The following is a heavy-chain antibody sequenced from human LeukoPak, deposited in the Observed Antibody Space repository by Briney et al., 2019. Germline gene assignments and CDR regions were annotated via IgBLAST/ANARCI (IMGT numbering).Heavy chain of an antibody. CDR2: IINSGST. V-gene: IGHV4-4*08. CDR1: GGSISSYH. J-gene: IGHJ4*02. Sequence: PSETLSLTCSVSGGSISSYHWSWIRQPPGRGLEWIGNIINSGSTNYNPSLKSRVTMAVDTSKNQFSLNLSSVTAADTAVYYCASGGTTVITRVDYWGQGTLVTVSS. D-gene: IGHD4-23*01. CDR3: ASGGTTVITRVDY.